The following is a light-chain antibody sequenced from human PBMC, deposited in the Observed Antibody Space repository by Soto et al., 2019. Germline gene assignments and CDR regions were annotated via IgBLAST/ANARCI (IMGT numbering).Light chain of an antibody. CDR2: DVS. J-gene: IGLJ2*01. Sequence: QYALTQPTSVSGSPGQSITISCTGTSSDVGGYNYVSWYQQHPGKTPKLLIYDVSNRPSGVSNLFSGSKSGNTASLTFSGLQAEDEADYYCCSYSSSREVFGPGTKLTVL. CDR3: CSYSSSREV. V-gene: IGLV2-14*01. CDR1: SSDVGGYNY.